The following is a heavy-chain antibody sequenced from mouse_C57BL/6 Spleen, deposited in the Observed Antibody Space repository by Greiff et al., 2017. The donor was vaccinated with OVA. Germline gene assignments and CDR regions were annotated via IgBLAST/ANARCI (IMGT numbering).Heavy chain of an antibody. CDR3: ARGEGWLLLGAY. D-gene: IGHD2-3*01. V-gene: IGHV1-22*01. CDR2: INPNNGGT. J-gene: IGHJ3*01. CDR1: GYTFTDYN. Sequence: EVKLQQSGPELVKPGASVKMSCKASGYTFTDYNMHWVKQSHGKSLEWIGYINPNNGGTSYNQKFKGKATLTVNKSSSTAYMERRSLTSEDSAVYYCARGEGWLLLGAYWGQGTLVTVSA.